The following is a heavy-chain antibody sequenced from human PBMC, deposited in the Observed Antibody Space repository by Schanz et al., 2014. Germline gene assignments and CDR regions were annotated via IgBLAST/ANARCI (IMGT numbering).Heavy chain of an antibody. Sequence: QVHLVESGGGLVKPGGSLRLSCAASGFTFSDYYMTWIRQAPGKGLEWVSYICSRRTVKYADSVKGRFTISRDNAKSSLYLQMGSLRVEDTAEYYCAKNWKGHHITGRPGWSDGMDVWGQGTTVTVSS. V-gene: IGHV3-11*01. CDR3: AKNWKGHHITGRPGWSDGMDV. CDR2: ICSRRTV. J-gene: IGHJ6*02. D-gene: IGHD6-6*01. CDR1: GFTFSDYY.